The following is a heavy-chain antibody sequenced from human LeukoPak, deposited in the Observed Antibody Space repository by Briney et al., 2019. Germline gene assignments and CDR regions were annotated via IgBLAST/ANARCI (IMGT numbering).Heavy chain of an antibody. D-gene: IGHD3-22*01. V-gene: IGHV3-33*01. CDR3: ARVRYYDSSGFFDY. Sequence: GGSLRLSCAASGFTFSSYGMHWVRQAPGKGLEWVAVIWYDGSNKYCADSVKGRFTISRDNSKNTLYLQMNSLRAEDTAVYYCARVRYYDSSGFFDYWGQGTLVTVSS. J-gene: IGHJ4*02. CDR2: IWYDGSNK. CDR1: GFTFSSYG.